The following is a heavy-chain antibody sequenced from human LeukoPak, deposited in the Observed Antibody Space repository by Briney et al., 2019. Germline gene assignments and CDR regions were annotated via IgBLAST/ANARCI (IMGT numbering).Heavy chain of an antibody. V-gene: IGHV3-21*01. CDR3: ARGLDSSSWYGVDY. Sequence: GGSLRLSCAASGFTFSNHGMNWVRQAPGKGLEWVSSISSSSSYIYYADSVKGRFTISRDNAKNSLYLQMNSLRAEDTAVYYCARGLDSSSWYGVDYWGQGTLVTVSS. J-gene: IGHJ4*02. CDR1: GFTFSNHG. D-gene: IGHD6-13*01. CDR2: ISSSSSYI.